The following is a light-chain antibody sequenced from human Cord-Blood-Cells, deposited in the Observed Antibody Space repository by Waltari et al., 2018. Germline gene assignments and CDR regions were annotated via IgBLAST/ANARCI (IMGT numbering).Light chain of an antibody. CDR3: MRATQFPHLYA. CDR1: QSLVHSNGNTY. Sequence: DIVMTQTPLSSPVTLGQPASISCGSSQSLVHSNGNTYLSWLQQRPGQPPRLLIYMISSRFSAVPDRCRCGGARTDFPLKISRVEAEDVGVYYCMRATQFPHLYAFGQGTKLEI. V-gene: IGKV2-24*01. J-gene: IGKJ2*01. CDR2: MIS.